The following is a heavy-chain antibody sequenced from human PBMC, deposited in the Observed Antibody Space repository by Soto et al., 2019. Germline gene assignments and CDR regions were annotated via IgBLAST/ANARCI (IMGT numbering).Heavy chain of an antibody. D-gene: IGHD6-19*01. CDR1: GGTFSSYA. CDR2: IIPIFGTA. V-gene: IGHV1-69*06. J-gene: IGHJ3*02. CDR3: ASLIAVAGTRRHAFDI. Sequence: GASVKVSCKASGGTFSSYAISWVRQAPGQGLEWMGGIIPIFGTANYAQKFQGRVTITADKSTSTAYMELSSLRSEDTAVYYCASLIAVAGTRRHAFDIWGQGTMVTVSS.